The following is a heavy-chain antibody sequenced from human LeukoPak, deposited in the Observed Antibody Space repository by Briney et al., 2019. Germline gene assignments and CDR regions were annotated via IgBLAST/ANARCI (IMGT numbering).Heavy chain of an antibody. V-gene: IGHV4-61*02. CDR3: ARDEGDGYNRSGGFDI. J-gene: IGHJ3*02. Sequence: SETLSLTCTVSGGSISSGSYYWSWIRQPAGKGLEWIGRIYTSGSTNYNPSLKSRVTISVDTSKNQFSLKLSSVTAADTAVYYCARDEGDGYNRSGGFDIWGQGTMVTVSS. CDR2: IYTSGST. CDR1: GGSISSGSYY. D-gene: IGHD5-24*01.